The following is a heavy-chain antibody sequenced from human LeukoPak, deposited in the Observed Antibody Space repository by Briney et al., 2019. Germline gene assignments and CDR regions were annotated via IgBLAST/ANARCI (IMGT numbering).Heavy chain of an antibody. CDR2: IQNDASTE. CDR3: ARELSQIVWGGLDY. Sequence: GRSLRLSCAASGFTFSHYGMHWVRQAPGKGLEWVAVIQNDASTENFADSVKGRFTISRDNSKNTVFLQMNSLRVEDTAVYYCARELSQIVWGGLDYGGQGTLVSVSS. J-gene: IGHJ4*02. V-gene: IGHV3-33*05. CDR1: GFTFSHYG. D-gene: IGHD2-21*01.